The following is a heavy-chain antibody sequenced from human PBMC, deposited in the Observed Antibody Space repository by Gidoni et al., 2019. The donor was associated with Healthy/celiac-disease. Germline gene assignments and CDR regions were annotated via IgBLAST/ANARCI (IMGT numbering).Heavy chain of an antibody. CDR2: ISSNGGST. CDR3: VKAGRRRDSSSWDRVYFDY. CDR1: GFTFSSYA. Sequence: EVQLVESGGGLVQPGGSLRLSCSASGFTFSSYAMHWVRQAPGKGLEYVSAISSNGGSTYYADSVKGRFTISRDNSKNTLYLQMSSLRAEDTAVYYCVKAGRRRDSSSWDRVYFDYWGQGTLVTVSS. D-gene: IGHD6-13*01. V-gene: IGHV3-64D*06. J-gene: IGHJ4*02.